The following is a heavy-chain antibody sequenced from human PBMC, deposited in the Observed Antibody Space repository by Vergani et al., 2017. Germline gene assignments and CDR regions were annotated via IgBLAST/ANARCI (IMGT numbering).Heavy chain of an antibody. CDR3: AIGYCSGGSCFCRY. V-gene: IGHV3-23*03. Sequence: EVQLLESGGGLVQPGRSLRLSCAASGFTFSSYAMSWVRQAPGKGLEWVSVIYSGGSSTYYADSVKGRFTISRDNSKNTLYLQMNSLRAEDTAVYYCAIGYCSGGSCFCRYWGQGTLVTVSS. CDR1: GFTFSSYA. D-gene: IGHD2-15*01. J-gene: IGHJ4*02. CDR2: IYSGGSST.